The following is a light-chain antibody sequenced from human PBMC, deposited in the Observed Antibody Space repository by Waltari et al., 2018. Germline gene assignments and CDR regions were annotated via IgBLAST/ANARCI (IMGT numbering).Light chain of an antibody. V-gene: IGLV1-40*03. J-gene: IGLJ6*01. Sequence: QSVLTQPPSVSGAPGQTVTISCTGDFSHIGAGHAVHWYQRLPGAAPKLLIHKNNNRPSGVPARFSGSRSGASASLIIAGLQSEDEADYYCQSYDNKLKVFGSGTKVNVL. CDR3: QSYDNKLKV. CDR1: FSHIGAGHA. CDR2: KNN.